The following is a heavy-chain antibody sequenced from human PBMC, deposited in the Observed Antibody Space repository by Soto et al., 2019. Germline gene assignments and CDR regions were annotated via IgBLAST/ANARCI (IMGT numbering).Heavy chain of an antibody. CDR2: ISYDGSNK. V-gene: IGHV3-30*18. CDR3: AKVGFSVVVAATPSRPLFDI. CDR1: GFTFSSYG. D-gene: IGHD2-15*01. J-gene: IGHJ3*02. Sequence: QVQLVESGGGVVQPGRSLRLSCAASGFTFSSYGMHWVRQAPGKGLEWVAVISYDGSNKYYADSVKGRFTISRDNSKNTLYLQMNSLRAEDTAVYYCAKVGFSVVVAATPSRPLFDIWGQGTMVTVSS.